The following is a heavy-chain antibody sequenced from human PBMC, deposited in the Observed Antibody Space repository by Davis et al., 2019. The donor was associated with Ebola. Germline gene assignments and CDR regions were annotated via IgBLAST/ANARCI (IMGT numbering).Heavy chain of an antibody. CDR3: ARKRWLQSYYFDY. V-gene: IGHV3-23*01. CDR1: GFTFSIYS. D-gene: IGHD5-24*01. CDR2: ISGSGV. Sequence: PGGSLRLSCAASGFTFSIYSMSWVRQAPGKGLEWVSAISGSGVFYTDSVKGRFTVYRDNSKNTLYLQMNSLRAEDTAVYYCARKRWLQSYYFDYWGQGTLVTVSS. J-gene: IGHJ4*02.